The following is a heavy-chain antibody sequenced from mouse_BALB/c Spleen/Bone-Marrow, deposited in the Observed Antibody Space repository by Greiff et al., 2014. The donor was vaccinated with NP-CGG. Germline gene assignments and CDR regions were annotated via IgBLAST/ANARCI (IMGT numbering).Heavy chain of an antibody. J-gene: IGHJ1*01. CDR1: GFTFTDYY. CDR3: ARDENVGIYWYFDV. CDR2: IRNKANGYTT. Sequence: EVKLVESGGGSVQPGGSLRLSCATSGFTFTDYYMSWVRQPPGKALEWLGFIRNKANGYTTEHSASVKGRFTISRDNSQRILYLQMNTLRAEDSATYYCARDENVGIYWYFDVWGAGTTVIVSS. V-gene: IGHV7-3*02.